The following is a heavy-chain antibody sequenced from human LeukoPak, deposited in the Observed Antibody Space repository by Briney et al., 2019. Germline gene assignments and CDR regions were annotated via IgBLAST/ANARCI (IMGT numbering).Heavy chain of an antibody. CDR3: ARAHSSSPSRGYYYYYMDV. CDR2: INPSSGGT. J-gene: IGHJ6*03. Sequence: ASVKVSCKASGYTFTGYYIHWVRQAPGQGLEWMGWINPSSGGTNYPQNFQGRVTMTRDTSLSTAYMEVSGLRSDDTAVYYCARAHSSSPSRGYYYYYMDVWGKGTTVTVSS. V-gene: IGHV1-2*02. CDR1: GYTFTGYY. D-gene: IGHD6-6*01.